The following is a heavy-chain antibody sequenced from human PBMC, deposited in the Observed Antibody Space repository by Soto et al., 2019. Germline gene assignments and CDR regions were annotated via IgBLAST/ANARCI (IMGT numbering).Heavy chain of an antibody. J-gene: IGHJ5*02. Sequence: SETLSLTCAVSGGSISSGGYSWSWIRQPPGKGLEWIGYIYHSGSTYYNPSLKSRVTISVDRSKNQFSLKLSSVTAADTAVYYCARTTQNWFDPWGQGTLVTVSS. D-gene: IGHD1-26*01. V-gene: IGHV4-30-2*01. CDR1: GGSISSGGYS. CDR2: IYHSGST. CDR3: ARTTQNWFDP.